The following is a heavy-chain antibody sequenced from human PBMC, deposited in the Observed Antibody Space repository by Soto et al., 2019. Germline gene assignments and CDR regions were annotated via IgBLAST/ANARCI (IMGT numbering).Heavy chain of an antibody. CDR2: ISYDGSNK. D-gene: IGHD7-27*01. CDR3: AKDLPPLGIPDY. CDR1: GFTFSSYG. Sequence: GGSLRLSCAASGFTFSSYGMHWVRQAPGKGLEWVAVISYDGSNKYYADSVKGRFTISRDNSKNTLYLQMNSLRAEDTAVYYCAKDLPPLGIPDYWGQGTLVTVSS. V-gene: IGHV3-30*18. J-gene: IGHJ4*02.